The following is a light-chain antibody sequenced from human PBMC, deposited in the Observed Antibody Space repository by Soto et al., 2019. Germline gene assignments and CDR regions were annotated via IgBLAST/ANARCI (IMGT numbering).Light chain of an antibody. J-gene: IGKJ5*01. CDR2: NAS. Sequence: EIVLTQSPATLSLSPGERATLSCRASQSVSSYLAWYQQKPGQAPRLLIYNASSRAAGFPARFSGSGSGTDFTLTISGLQSEDFAVYYCQQYHSWPPITFGQGTRLEIK. V-gene: IGKV3-11*01. CDR3: QQYHSWPPIT. CDR1: QSVSSY.